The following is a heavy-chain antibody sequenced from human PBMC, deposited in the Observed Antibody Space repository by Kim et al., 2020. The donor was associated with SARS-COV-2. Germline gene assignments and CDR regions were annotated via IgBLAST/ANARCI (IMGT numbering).Heavy chain of an antibody. J-gene: IGHJ6*02. Sequence: SETLSLTCAVSGTSFSTYYWAWIRQTPGKGLEWIGEVTHGGRTTYNPSLKSRLTMSVDMSKSQFSLTLTSVTAADMAIYYCARGDRNSWYDSYIGFDVWGQGTTVTVSS. V-gene: IGHV4-34*01. CDR2: VTHGGRT. CDR3: ARGDRNSWYDSYIGFDV. CDR1: GTSFSTYY. D-gene: IGHD6-13*01.